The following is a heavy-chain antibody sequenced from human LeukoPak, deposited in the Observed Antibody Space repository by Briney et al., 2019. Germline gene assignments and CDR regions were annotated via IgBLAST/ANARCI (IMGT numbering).Heavy chain of an antibody. CDR1: GFIFSNYV. D-gene: IGHD3-9*01. J-gene: IGHJ4*02. V-gene: IGHV3-23*01. CDR2: ISGSSVKT. CDR3: TREEAYFDSLLAYYFDY. Sequence: GGSLKLSCAASGFIFSNYVMSWVRQAPGKGPEWVAAISGSSVKTYYADSVKGRFTISRDDPKNTLYLQMNSLRAEDTAIYYCTREEAYFDSLLAYYFDYWGQGTLVAVSS.